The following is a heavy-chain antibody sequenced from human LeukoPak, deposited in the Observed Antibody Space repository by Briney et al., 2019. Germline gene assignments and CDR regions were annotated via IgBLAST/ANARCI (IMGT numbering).Heavy chain of an antibody. V-gene: IGHV3-30-3*01. CDR2: ISYEGSSK. CDR1: GFTFSSYA. CDR3: ARDWYLDY. D-gene: IGHD1-14*01. J-gene: IGHJ4*02. Sequence: GRSLRLSCTASGFTFSSYAIHWVRQAPGQGLEWVTLISYEGSSKYYADSVRGRFIISRDNSKNTLFLQMNSLRTEDTAVYYCARDWYLDYWGQGTLVTVSS.